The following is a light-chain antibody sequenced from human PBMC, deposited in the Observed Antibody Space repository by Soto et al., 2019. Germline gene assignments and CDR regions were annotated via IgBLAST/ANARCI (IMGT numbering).Light chain of an antibody. CDR2: GAS. Sequence: EIVLTQSPGTLSLSPGERATLSCMASQRVSSSYLAWYQQTPGQAPRLLIYGASSRATGIPDRFSGSGSGTDFTLTISRLEPEDFAVYYCQQYGSSPPYTVGQGTKLEIK. J-gene: IGKJ2*01. CDR3: QQYGSSPPYT. V-gene: IGKV3-20*01. CDR1: QRVSSSY.